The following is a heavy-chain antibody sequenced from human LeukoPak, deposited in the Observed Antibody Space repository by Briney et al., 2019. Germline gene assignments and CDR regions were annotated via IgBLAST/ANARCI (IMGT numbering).Heavy chain of an antibody. CDR2: IIPILGIA. D-gene: IGHD2-2*01. J-gene: IGHJ6*02. Sequence: ASVKVSCKASGGTFSSYAISWVRQAPGQGLERMGRIIPILGIANYAQKFQGRVTITADKSTSTAYMELSSLRSEDTAVYYCAREDDSGDCSSTSCYARPYYGMDVWGQGTTVTVSS. CDR3: AREDDSGDCSSTSCYARPYYGMDV. CDR1: GGTFSSYA. V-gene: IGHV1-69*04.